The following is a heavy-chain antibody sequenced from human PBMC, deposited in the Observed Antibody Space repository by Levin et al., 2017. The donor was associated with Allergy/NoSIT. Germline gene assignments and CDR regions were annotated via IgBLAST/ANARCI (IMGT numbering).Heavy chain of an antibody. J-gene: IGHJ4*02. Sequence: SCAASGFTFSDYYMSWIRQAPGKGLEWVSYISSSGSTIYYADSVKGRFTISRDNAKNSLYLQMNSLRAEDTAVYYCARGNVAGSGSYSSTDYFDYWGQGTLVTVSS. CDR2: ISSSGSTI. V-gene: IGHV3-11*01. CDR3: ARGNVAGSGSYSSTDYFDY. CDR1: GFTFSDYY. D-gene: IGHD3-10*01.